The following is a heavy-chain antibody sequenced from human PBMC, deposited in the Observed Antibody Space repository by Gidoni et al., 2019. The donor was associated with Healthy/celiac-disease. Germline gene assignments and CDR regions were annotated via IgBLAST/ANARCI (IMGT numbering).Heavy chain of an antibody. Sequence: QVQLVESGGGVVQPGRSLRLSCAASGFTFSSYAMHWVRQAPGKGLEWVAVISYDGSNKYYADSVKGRFTISRDNSKNTLYLQMNSLRAEDTAVYYCARDRIRFGELLWYGMDVWGQGTTVTVSS. V-gene: IGHV3-30-3*01. CDR3: ARDRIRFGELLWYGMDV. CDR2: ISYDGSNK. CDR1: GFTFSSYA. D-gene: IGHD3-10*01. J-gene: IGHJ6*02.